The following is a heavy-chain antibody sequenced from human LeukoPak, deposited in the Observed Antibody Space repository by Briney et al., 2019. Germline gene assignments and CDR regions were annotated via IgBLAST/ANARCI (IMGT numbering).Heavy chain of an antibody. CDR3: AREGEAAVAGLDY. V-gene: IGHV4-4*02. CDR2: IYHSGST. D-gene: IGHD6-19*01. J-gene: IGHJ4*02. CDR1: GGSISSSNW. Sequence: PSGTLSLTCAVSGGSISSSNWWSWVRPPPGKGLEWIGEIYHSGSTNYNPSLKRRVTISVDKSENQFSLKLSSVTAADTAVYYCAREGEAAVAGLDYWGQGTLVTVSS.